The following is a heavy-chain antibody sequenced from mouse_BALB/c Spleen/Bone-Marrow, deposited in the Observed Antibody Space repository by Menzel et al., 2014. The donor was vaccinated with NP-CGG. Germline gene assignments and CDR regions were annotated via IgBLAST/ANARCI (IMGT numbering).Heavy chain of an antibody. V-gene: IGHV1S130*01. J-gene: IGHJ2*01. CDR3: ARSGFDY. Sequence: VQLQQSGSVLVRPGASVKLSCKASGYTFTSSWVHWAKRRPGQGLEWIGEIHPNSGNTNYNEKFKGKATLTVDTSSSTAYVDLSSLTTEDSAVYYCARSGFDYWGQGTTLTVSS. D-gene: IGHD4-1*01. CDR1: GYTFTSSW. CDR2: IHPNSGNT.